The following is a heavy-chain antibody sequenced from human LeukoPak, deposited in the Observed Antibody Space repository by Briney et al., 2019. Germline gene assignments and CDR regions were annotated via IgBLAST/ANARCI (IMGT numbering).Heavy chain of an antibody. J-gene: IGHJ4*02. D-gene: IGHD6-19*01. Sequence: HVESLKISRKGSGYSFISNWIGWVRQMPGQGLEWMGIRHPGDSHTRYSPSFQGQVTISADKSISTAYLQWSSLKASDTAMYYCARRIVVAGTAMYYFDYWGQGTLVTVST. V-gene: IGHV5-51*01. CDR2: RHPGDSHT. CDR3: ARRIVVAGTAMYYFDY. CDR1: GYSFISNW.